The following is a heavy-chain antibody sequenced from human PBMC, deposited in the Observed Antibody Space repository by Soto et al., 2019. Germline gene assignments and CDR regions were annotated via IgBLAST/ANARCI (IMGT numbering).Heavy chain of an antibody. D-gene: IGHD6-13*01. CDR2: ISGSGGST. J-gene: IGHJ4*02. V-gene: IGHV3-23*01. Sequence: EVQLLESGGGLVQPGGSLRLSCAASGFTFSSYAMSWVRQAPGKGLEWVSAISGSGGSTYYADSVKGRFTMSRDNSKNTLYLQMNSLRAEDTAVYYCTKDEQQLVSFYWGQGTLVTVSS. CDR3: TKDEQQLVSFY. CDR1: GFTFSSYA.